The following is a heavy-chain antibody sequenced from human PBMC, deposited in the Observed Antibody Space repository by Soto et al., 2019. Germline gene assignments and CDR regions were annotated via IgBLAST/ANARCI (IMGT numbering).Heavy chain of an antibody. V-gene: IGHV4-34*02. Sequence: QVHLQQWGAGLLRPSETLSLTCAVYGESFIGYYWTWIRQPPGKGLEWMGEINHRGSTNYNPSLKSRVTMSIDTSKNQFSLKLSSVTAADTSVYYCARTDIVTTNWFDPWGQGTLVTVSA. J-gene: IGHJ5*02. CDR1: GESFIGYY. CDR3: ARTDIVTTNWFDP. CDR2: INHRGST. D-gene: IGHD5-12*01.